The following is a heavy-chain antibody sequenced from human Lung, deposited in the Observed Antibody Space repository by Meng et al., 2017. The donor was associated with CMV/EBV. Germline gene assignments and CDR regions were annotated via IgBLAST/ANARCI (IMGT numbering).Heavy chain of an antibody. J-gene: IGHJ4*02. CDR1: GYSISSGYY. Sequence: ESLKISCTVSGYSISSGYYWGWIRQPPGKGLEWIGSIYHSGSTYYNPSLKSRVTISVDTSKNQFSLKLSSVTAADTAVYYCARVSCSSTSCYDYWGQGTLVTVSS. CDR3: ARVSCSSTSCYDY. CDR2: IYHSGST. V-gene: IGHV4-38-2*02. D-gene: IGHD2-2*01.